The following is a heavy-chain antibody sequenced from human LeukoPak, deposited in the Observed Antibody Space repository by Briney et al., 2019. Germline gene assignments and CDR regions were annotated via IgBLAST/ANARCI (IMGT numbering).Heavy chain of an antibody. CDR1: GFTVSTNF. V-gene: IGHV3-53*01. D-gene: IGHD1/OR15-1a*01. J-gene: IGHJ6*03. CDR3: ARDGYGNNYMDV. CDR2: IYSGGIT. Sequence: TGGSLRLSCAASGFTVSTNFMSWVRQAPGKGLEWVSVIYSGGITYYADSVKGRFTISRDNSKNTLYLQINNLRAEDTAVYYCARDGYGNNYMDVWGKGTTVTVS.